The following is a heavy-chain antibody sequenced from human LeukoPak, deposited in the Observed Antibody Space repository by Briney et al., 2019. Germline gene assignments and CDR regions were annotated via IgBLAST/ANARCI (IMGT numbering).Heavy chain of an antibody. CDR3: ARGYSSGFDY. Sequence: GGSLRLSCAVSGFTFTSYTMNWVRQAPGKGLEWVSFISSSNNYIYYADSLKGRFTISRDNAKNSLYLQVNSLRAEDTAVYYCARGYSSGFDYWGQGTLVTVSS. D-gene: IGHD6-19*01. V-gene: IGHV3-21*01. CDR2: ISSSNNYI. J-gene: IGHJ4*02. CDR1: GFTFTSYT.